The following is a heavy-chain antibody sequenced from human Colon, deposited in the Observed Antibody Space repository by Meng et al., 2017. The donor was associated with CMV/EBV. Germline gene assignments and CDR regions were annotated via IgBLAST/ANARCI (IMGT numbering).Heavy chain of an antibody. CDR3: ARIVVVPAARWANWFDP. CDR2: INHSGST. D-gene: IGHD2-2*01. J-gene: IGHJ5*02. CDR1: GGSFSGYY. Sequence: SETLSLTCAVYGGSFSGYYWSWIRQPPGKGLEWIGEINHSGSTNYNPSLKSRVTISVDTSKNQFSLKLSSVTAADTAVYYCARIVVVPAARWANWFDPWSQGTLVTVSS. V-gene: IGHV4-34*01.